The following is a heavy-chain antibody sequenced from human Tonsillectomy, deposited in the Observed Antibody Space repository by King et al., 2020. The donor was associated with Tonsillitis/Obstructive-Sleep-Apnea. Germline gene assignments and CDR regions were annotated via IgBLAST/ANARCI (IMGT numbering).Heavy chain of an antibody. V-gene: IGHV3-23*01. J-gene: IGHJ6*03. Sequence: VQMLESGGGLVQPGGSLRLSCAASGFIFRHYAMSWVRQAPGKGLEWVSSISGSGGGTFYADSVKGLFTISRDSVKNTLYLEMNDLRAEDTALYYCAKDSTGQYYYYKDVWGKGTTVTVSS. CDR1: GFIFRHYA. D-gene: IGHD2-8*02. CDR2: ISGSGGGT. CDR3: AKDSTGQYYYYKDV.